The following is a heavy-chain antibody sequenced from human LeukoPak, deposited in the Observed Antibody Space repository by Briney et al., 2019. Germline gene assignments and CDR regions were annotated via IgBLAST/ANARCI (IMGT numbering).Heavy chain of an antibody. V-gene: IGHV3-33*01. CDR1: GFTFSSYG. CDR2: IWYDGSNK. CDR3: ARDTGYYGSGSFIAPNWFDP. Sequence: GGSLRLSCAASGFTFSSYGMHWVRQAPGKGLEWVAVIWYDGSNKYYADSVKGRFTISRDNSKNTLYLLMNSLRAEDTAVYYCARDTGYYGSGSFIAPNWFDPWGQGTLVTVSS. J-gene: IGHJ5*02. D-gene: IGHD3-10*01.